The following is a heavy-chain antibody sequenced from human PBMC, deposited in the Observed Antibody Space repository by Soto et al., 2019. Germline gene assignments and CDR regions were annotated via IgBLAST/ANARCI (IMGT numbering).Heavy chain of an antibody. V-gene: IGHV1-8*01. CDR2: MHPTSGDT. Sequence: QVQLVQSGAEVRQPGASVKVSCKTSGYTFTDLDINWVRQATGQGLEWMGWMHPTSGDTGYAQNFQGRVTMTRDISISIAYMELNSLRYEDTAFYYCARGVTAGVDHWGQGTLVTVSS. CDR1: GYTFTDLD. D-gene: IGHD2-21*02. J-gene: IGHJ4*02. CDR3: ARGVTAGVDH.